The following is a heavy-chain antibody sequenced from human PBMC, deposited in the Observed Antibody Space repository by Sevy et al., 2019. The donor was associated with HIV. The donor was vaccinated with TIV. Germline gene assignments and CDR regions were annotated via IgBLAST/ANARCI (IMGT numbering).Heavy chain of an antibody. CDR3: AGVGAVDTAMALFDY. CDR2: IYYSGST. Sequence: SETLSLTCTVSGGSISSYYWSWIRQPPGKGLEWIGYIYYSGSTNYNPSLKSRVTISVDTSKNQFSLKLSSVTAADTAVYYCAGVGAVDTAMALFDYWGQGTLVTVSS. CDR1: GGSISSYY. V-gene: IGHV4-59*01. J-gene: IGHJ4*02. D-gene: IGHD5-18*01.